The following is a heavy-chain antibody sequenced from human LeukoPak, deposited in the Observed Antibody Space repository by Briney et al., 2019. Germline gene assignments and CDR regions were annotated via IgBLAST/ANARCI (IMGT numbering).Heavy chain of an antibody. CDR1: RFTLRSYA. V-gene: IGHV3-23*01. CDR2: TSGSGEST. J-gene: IGHJ4*02. D-gene: IGHD3-22*01. CDR3: AKDGSSAYYPYYFDY. Sequence: GGSLRLSCAASRFTLRSYAMSWVRQAPGKGLEWVSTTSGSGESTYYADSVKGRFTISRGNSKNTLYLQMNSLRAEDTAVYYCAKDGSSAYYPYYFDYWGQGTLVTVSS.